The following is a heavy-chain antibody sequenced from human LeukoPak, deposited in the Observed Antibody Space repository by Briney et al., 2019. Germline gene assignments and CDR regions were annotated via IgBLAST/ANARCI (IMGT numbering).Heavy chain of an antibody. V-gene: IGHV4-34*01. CDR1: GFTFSSYA. CDR3: ARGFRSNTYDYVWGSYRGGFDY. J-gene: IGHJ4*02. Sequence: GSLRLSCAASGFTFSSYAMSWIRQPPGKGLEWIGEINHSGSTNYNPSLKSRVTISVDTSKNQFSLKLSSVTAADTAVYYCARGFRSNTYDYVWGSYRGGFDYWGQGTLVTVSS. D-gene: IGHD3-16*01. CDR2: INHSGST.